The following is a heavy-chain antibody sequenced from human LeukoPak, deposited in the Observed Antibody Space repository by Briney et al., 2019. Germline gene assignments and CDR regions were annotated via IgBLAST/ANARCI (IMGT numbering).Heavy chain of an antibody. CDR3: AIARIAAAGIFGY. V-gene: IGHV1-2*02. J-gene: IGHJ4*02. CDR2: INPNSGGT. Sequence: ASVKVSCKGSGYTFTGYYMHWVRQAPGQGLEWMGWINPNSGGTNYAQKFQGRVTMTRDTSISTAYMELSRLRSDDTAVYYCAIARIAAAGIFGYWGQGTLVTVSS. D-gene: IGHD6-13*01. CDR1: GYTFTGYY.